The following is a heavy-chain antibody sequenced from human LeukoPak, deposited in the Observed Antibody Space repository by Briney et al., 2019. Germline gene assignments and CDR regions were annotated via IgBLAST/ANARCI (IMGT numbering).Heavy chain of an antibody. CDR1: GGSISSYY. D-gene: IGHD3-10*01. Sequence: PSETLSLTCTVSGGSISSYYWSWIRQPPGKGLEWIGYIYYSGSTNYNPSLKSRVTISVDTSKNQFSLKLSSVTAADTAVYYCARARGVIIKGYDYWGQGTLVTVSS. J-gene: IGHJ4*02. CDR2: IYYSGST. CDR3: ARARGVIIKGYDY. V-gene: IGHV4-59*01.